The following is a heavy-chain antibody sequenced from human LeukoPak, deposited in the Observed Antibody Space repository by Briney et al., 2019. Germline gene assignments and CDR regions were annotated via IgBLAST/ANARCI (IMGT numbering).Heavy chain of an antibody. J-gene: IGHJ4*02. Sequence: ASVKVSCKVSGYTLTELSMHWVRQAPGKGLEWMGGSDPEDGETIYAQKFQGRVTMTEDTSTDTAYMELSSLRSEDTAVYYCATDLGDYDYVWGSYRPVWGQGTLVTVSS. CDR3: ATDLGDYDYVWGSYRPV. V-gene: IGHV1-24*01. CDR1: GYTLTELS. CDR2: SDPEDGET. D-gene: IGHD3-16*02.